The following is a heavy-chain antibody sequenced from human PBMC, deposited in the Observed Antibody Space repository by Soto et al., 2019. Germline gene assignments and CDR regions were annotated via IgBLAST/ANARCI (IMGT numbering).Heavy chain of an antibody. CDR1: GYTFTSYY. J-gene: IGHJ5*02. Sequence: ASVKVSCKASGYTFTSYYMHWVRQAPGQGLEWMGIINPSGGSTSYAQKFQGRVTMTRDTSTSTVYMELSSLRSEDTAVYYCARAGSSGPTRINWCDPWGQGSLVTVS. CDR2: INPSGGST. CDR3: ARAGSSGPTRINWCDP. V-gene: IGHV1-46*01. D-gene: IGHD3-22*01.